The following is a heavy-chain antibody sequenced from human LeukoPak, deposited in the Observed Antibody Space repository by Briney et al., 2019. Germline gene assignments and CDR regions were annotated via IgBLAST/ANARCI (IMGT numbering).Heavy chain of an antibody. CDR3: AKGGNGDYADDAFDI. J-gene: IGHJ3*02. D-gene: IGHD4-17*01. Sequence: GGSLRLSCTASGFTFRNHWMTWVRQAPGKGLEWVAHIKQDGSERYYVDSVKGRFTISRDNANNSLYLQMNSLRAEDTAVYYCAKGGNGDYADDAFDIWGQGTMVTVSS. V-gene: IGHV3-7*01. CDR2: IKQDGSER. CDR1: GFTFRNHW.